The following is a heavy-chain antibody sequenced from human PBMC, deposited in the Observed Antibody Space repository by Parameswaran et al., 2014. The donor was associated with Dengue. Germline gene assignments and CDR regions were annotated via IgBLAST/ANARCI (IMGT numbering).Heavy chain of an antibody. J-gene: IGHJ4*02. V-gene: IGHV1-69*01. Sequence: WVRQAPGQGLEWMGGIIPIFGTANYAQKFQGRVTITADESTSTAYMELSSLRSEDTAVYYCAYCNDYSNYLFDYWGQGTLVTVSS. D-gene: IGHD4-11*01. CDR3: AYCNDYSNYLFDY. CDR2: IIPIFGTA.